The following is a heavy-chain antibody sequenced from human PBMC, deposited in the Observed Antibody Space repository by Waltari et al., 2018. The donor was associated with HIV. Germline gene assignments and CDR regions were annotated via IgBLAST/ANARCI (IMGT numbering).Heavy chain of an antibody. J-gene: IGHJ5*02. V-gene: IGHV3-66*02. CDR1: GFTVGSNY. CDR2: IYSGGST. CDR3: ARDRSGWAGGWFDP. Sequence: EVQLVESGGGLVQPGGSLRLSCAASGFTVGSNYMSWVGQAPGKGLEGVSVIYSGGSTYYADSVKGRFTISRDNSKNTLYLQMNSLRAEDTAVYYCARDRSGWAGGWFDPWGQGTLVTVSS. D-gene: IGHD6-19*01.